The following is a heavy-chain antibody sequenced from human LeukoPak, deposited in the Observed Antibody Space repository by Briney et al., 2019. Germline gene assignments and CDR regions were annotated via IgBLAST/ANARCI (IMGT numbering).Heavy chain of an antibody. CDR3: ARVGGGVDYYYYGMDV. J-gene: IGHJ6*02. Sequence: GASVKVSCKASGYTFTGYYMHWVRQAPGQGLEWMGWINPNSGGTNYAQKFQGWVTMTRDTSISTAYMELSRLRSDDTAVYYCARVGGGVDYYYYGMDVWGQGTTVTVSS. V-gene: IGHV1-2*04. CDR1: GYTFTGYY. CDR2: INPNSGGT. D-gene: IGHD2-21*01.